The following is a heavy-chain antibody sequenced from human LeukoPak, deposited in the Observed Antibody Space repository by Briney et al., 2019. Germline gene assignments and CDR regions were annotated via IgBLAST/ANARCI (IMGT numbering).Heavy chain of an antibody. D-gene: IGHD2-2*01. V-gene: IGHV3-48*01. J-gene: IGHJ4*02. CDR3: ASRSEDIVVVPAAMNPFDY. Sequence: GGSLRLSCVASGFTFSTSGMHWVRQAPGKGLEWVSYISSSSSTIYYADSVRGRFTISRDNAKNSLYLQMNSLRAEDTAVYYCASRSEDIVVVPAAMNPFDYWGQGTLVTVSS. CDR2: ISSSSSTI. CDR1: GFTFSTSG.